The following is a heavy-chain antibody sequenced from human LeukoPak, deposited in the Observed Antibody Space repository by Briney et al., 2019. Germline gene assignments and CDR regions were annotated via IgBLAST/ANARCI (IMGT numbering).Heavy chain of an antibody. Sequence: GGSLRLSCAASGFTFNTYWMSWVRQAPGKGLEWVAQIKEDGSEKYYVDSVKGRFSISRDNAKNSLFLQMDSLGAEDTAVYYCARGKLLFDYWGQGTLVTVSS. CDR2: IKEDGSEK. J-gene: IGHJ4*02. D-gene: IGHD2-15*01. CDR1: GFTFNTYW. V-gene: IGHV3-7*01. CDR3: ARGKLLFDY.